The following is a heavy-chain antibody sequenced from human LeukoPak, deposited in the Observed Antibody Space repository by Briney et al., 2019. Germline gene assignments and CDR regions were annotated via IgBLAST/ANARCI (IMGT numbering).Heavy chain of an antibody. Sequence: PGGSLRLSCAASGFTFSSYSMNWVRQAPGKGLEWVSSISSSSSNIYYADSVKGGFTISRDNAKNSLYLQMNRLRDEETAVYYSARQXSSSWDGGIGYWGQGTLVTVSS. J-gene: IGHJ4*02. CDR3: ARQXSSSWDGGIGY. CDR2: ISSSSSNI. D-gene: IGHD6-13*01. V-gene: IGHV3-21*01. CDR1: GFTFSSYS.